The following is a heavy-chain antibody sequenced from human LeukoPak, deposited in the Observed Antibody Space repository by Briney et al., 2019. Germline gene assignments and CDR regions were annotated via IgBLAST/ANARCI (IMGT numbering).Heavy chain of an antibody. V-gene: IGHV3-9*01. J-gene: IGHJ4*02. D-gene: IGHD3-22*01. CDR2: ISWNSDAI. Sequence: GGSLRLSCAASGFNFEDYAMHWVRQTPGKGLEWVSGISWNSDAIGYADSVRGRLTISRDNGKNSLYLQMRNLRPEDTAVYFCXXXLXYYXTXGYLLNEWGXGTLVTVSS. CDR3: XXXLXYYXTXGYLLNE. CDR1: GFNFEDYA.